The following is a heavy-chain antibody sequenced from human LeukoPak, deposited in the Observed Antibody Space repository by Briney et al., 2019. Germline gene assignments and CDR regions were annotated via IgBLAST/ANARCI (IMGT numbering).Heavy chain of an antibody. CDR3: ARDVYFDH. CDR2: ISAHNGNT. CDR1: AYTFTNYG. J-gene: IGHJ4*02. V-gene: IGHV1-18*01. Sequence: ASVKVSCKASAYTFTNYGIAWVRQAPGQGLEWMGWISAHNGNTNYAQKLQGRVTMTTDTSTNTAYMELRSLASDDTALYYCARDVYFDHWGQGTLVTVSS.